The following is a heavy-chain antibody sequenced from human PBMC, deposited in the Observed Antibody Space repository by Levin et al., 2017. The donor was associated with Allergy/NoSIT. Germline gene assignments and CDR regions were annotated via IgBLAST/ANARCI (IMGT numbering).Heavy chain of an antibody. Sequence: GESLKISCKGSGYSFTSYWIGWVRQMPGKGLEWMGIIYPGDSDTRYSPSFQGQVTISADKSISTAYLQWSSLKASDTAMYYCARHREAMTTVTTFGYWGQGTLVTVSS. V-gene: IGHV5-51*01. CDR1: GYSFTSYW. CDR3: ARHREAMTTVTTFGY. CDR2: IYPGDSDT. J-gene: IGHJ4*02. D-gene: IGHD4-17*01.